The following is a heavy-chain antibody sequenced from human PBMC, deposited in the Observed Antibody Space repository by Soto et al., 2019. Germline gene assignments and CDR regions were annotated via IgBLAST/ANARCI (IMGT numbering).Heavy chain of an antibody. J-gene: IGHJ5*02. CDR1: GGTFSSYA. Sequence: QVQLVQSGAEVKKPGSSVKVSCKASGGTFSSYAISWVRQAPGQGLEWMGGIIPIFGTANYAQKFQGRVTITADESTSTAYMELSSLRAEDTAVYYCARELWYYGSGSYIWVDPWGQGTLVSVSS. CDR2: IIPIFGTA. V-gene: IGHV1-69*01. CDR3: ARELWYYGSGSYIWVDP. D-gene: IGHD3-10*01.